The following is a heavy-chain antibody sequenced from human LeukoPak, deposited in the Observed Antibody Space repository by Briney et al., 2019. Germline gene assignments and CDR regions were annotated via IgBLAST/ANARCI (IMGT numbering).Heavy chain of an antibody. D-gene: IGHD4-23*01. V-gene: IGHV4-59*08. CDR2: IYNTGNT. Sequence: SETLSLTCTVSGGSISGYYWSWIRQPPGKGLEWLGFIYNTGNTNYNSSLKSRVTISLDTSKNQFSLSLSSVTAADTAVYYCARPGGRDHGGNCVAFDIWGQGTMVTVSS. CDR1: GGSISGYY. J-gene: IGHJ3*02. CDR3: ARPGGRDHGGNCVAFDI.